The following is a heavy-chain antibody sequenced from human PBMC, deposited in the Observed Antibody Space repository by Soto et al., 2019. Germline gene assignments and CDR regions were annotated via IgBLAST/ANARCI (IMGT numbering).Heavy chain of an antibody. J-gene: IGHJ4*02. CDR1: GFTFSDYY. CDR2: ISRSGSTI. CDR3: ARKLYSSSWSDY. Sequence: GGSLRLSCAASGFTFSDYYMSWIRQAPGKGLEWVSYISRSGSTIYYADSVKGRFTISRDNAKNSLYLQMNSLRAEDTAVYYCARKLYSSSWSDYWGQGTLVTVS. D-gene: IGHD6-13*01. V-gene: IGHV3-11*01.